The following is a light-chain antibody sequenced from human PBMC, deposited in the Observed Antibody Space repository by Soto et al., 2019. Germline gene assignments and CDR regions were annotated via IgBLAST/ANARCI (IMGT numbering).Light chain of an antibody. CDR2: DAY. CDR3: QQYHNDSPWT. CDR1: QSISVY. J-gene: IGKJ1*01. V-gene: IGKV3-11*01. Sequence: EIVLTQSPATLSLSPGERATLSCRASQSISVYLAWYQQKLGQAPRLLISDAYNRATGIPARFSGSGSGTDFTLTISSLEPEDFATYYCQQYHNDSPWTFGQGTKVEVK.